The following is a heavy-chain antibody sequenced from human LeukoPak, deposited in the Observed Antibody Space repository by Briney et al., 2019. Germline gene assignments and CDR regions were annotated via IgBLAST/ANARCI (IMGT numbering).Heavy chain of an antibody. V-gene: IGHV1-24*01. D-gene: IGHD3-22*01. CDR1: GYTLTELS. J-gene: IGHJ4*02. CDR2: FYPEDGGT. CDR3: ATMDSSGYYDY. Sequence: GASVTVSCTVSGYTLTELSMHWVRQAPGKGLEWMGGFYPEDGGTIYAQKFQGRVTMTEDTSTDTAYMELSRLRSEDTAVYYCATMDSSGYYDYWGQGTLVTVSS.